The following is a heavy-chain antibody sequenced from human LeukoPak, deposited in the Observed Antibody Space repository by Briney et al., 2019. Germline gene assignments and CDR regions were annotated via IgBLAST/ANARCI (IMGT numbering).Heavy chain of an antibody. CDR2: ISASGGTT. Sequence: PGGSLRLSCAASGFTFSNYWMSWVRQAPGKGLEWVSGISASGGTTYYADSVKGRFTISRDNSKNTLVLQLNSLRAEDTAVYYCAKDPTDFDSSGQTYFDYWGQGTLVTVSS. CDR1: GFTFSNYW. V-gene: IGHV3-23*01. CDR3: AKDPTDFDSSGQTYFDY. J-gene: IGHJ4*02. D-gene: IGHD3-22*01.